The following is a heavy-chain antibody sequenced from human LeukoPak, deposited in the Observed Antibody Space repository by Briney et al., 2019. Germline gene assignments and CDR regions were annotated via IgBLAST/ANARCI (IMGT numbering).Heavy chain of an antibody. CDR2: IIPIFGTA. V-gene: IGHV1-69*13. CDR1: GGTFSSYA. J-gene: IGHJ1*01. Sequence: SVKVSCKASGGTFSSYAISWVRQAPGQGLEWMGGIIPIFGTANYAQKFQGRVTITADESTSTAYMELSSLRSEDTAVYYCASWYYYDSGGYYYRYFQHWGQGTLVTVSS. D-gene: IGHD3-22*01. CDR3: ASWYYYDSGGYYYRYFQH.